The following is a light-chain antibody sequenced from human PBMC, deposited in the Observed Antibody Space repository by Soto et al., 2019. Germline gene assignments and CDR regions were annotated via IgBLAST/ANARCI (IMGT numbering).Light chain of an antibody. CDR3: QQGHNWPLT. CDR1: QSINSE. Sequence: EIVMTQSPATLSLSPGERAALSCRASQSINSELAWYQQKPGQPPRLLIYGASTTATGVPARFTGSEAGSAFTLTISGLQSEDFAVYYCQQGHNWPLTFGQGTRLEI. V-gene: IGKV3-15*01. J-gene: IGKJ2*01. CDR2: GAS.